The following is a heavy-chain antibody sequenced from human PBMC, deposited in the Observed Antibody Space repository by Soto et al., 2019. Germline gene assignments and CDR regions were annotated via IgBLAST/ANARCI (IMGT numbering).Heavy chain of an antibody. J-gene: IGHJ4*02. V-gene: IGHV1-69*02. CDR1: GDTFNFYS. Sequence: QVQLVQSGAEVKRPGSSVKVSCKASGDTFNFYSINWVRQAPGLGLEWMGRVNPIVGMSNYAQKFQGRVTMTADKSTSTAYMELSSLRSEDPAIYYCASSYGSGYRASDYWGQGALVTVSS. D-gene: IGHD3-10*01. CDR2: VNPIVGMS. CDR3: ASSYGSGYRASDY.